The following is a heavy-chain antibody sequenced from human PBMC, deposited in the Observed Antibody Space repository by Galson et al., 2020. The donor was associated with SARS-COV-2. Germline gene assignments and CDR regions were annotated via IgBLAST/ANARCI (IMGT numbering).Heavy chain of an antibody. CDR3: AREMAKSYCYYYYMDV. D-gene: IGHD5-12*01. J-gene: IGHJ6*03. Sequence: SQTLSLTCAISGDSVSSNSAAWNWITQSPSRGLEWLGRTYYRSKWYNDYAVSVKSRITINPDTSKNQFSLQLNSVTPEDTAVYYCAREMAKSYCYYYYMDVWGKGTTVTFAS. CDR1: GDSVSSNSAA. CDR2: TYYRSKWYN. V-gene: IGHV6-1*01.